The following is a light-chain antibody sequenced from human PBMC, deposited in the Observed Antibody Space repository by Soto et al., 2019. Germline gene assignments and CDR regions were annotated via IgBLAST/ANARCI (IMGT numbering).Light chain of an antibody. CDR2: RNN. V-gene: IGLV1-44*01. CDR1: TSNIGSNT. J-gene: IGLJ1*01. CDR3: AAWDDSLYGHYV. Sequence: QSALTQPPSASGTPGQTVTISCSGSTSNIGSNTVNWYQQLPGRAPKLLIYRNNQRTSGVPDRFSGSKSGTSASLAISGLQSEDECDYYCAAWDDSLYGHYVFGTGTKVTVL.